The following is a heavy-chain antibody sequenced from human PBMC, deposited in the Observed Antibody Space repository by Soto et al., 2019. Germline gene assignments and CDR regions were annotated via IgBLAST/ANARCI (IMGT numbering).Heavy chain of an antibody. CDR3: PRVWGGGFGI. CDR2: IYYSGGT. J-gene: IGHJ3*02. Sequence: WVLLRVPWSVLDGTSRDLGCRRIRQPPGKGLEWIGYIYYSGGTNYNPSLKSRVTISVDTSKNQLSQKLSSVTAADSAVYCWPRVWGGGFGIRGQGTMGTGSS. D-gene: IGHD3-10*01. V-gene: IGHV4-59*11. CDR1: DGTSRDLG.